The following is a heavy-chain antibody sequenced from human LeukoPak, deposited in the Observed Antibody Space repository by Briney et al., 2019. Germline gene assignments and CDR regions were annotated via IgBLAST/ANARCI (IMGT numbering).Heavy chain of an antibody. CDR1: GGSFSGYY. V-gene: IGHV4-34*01. CDR3: ARDQYYDVSTYYEIDY. Sequence: SETLSLTCAVYGGSFSGYYWSWIRQPPGKGLEWIGSASYSGNAYYNPSLKSRVTILVDTSKNQFSLKMTSVTAADTAVYYCARDQYYDVSTYYEIDYWGQGTLVTVSS. CDR2: ASYSGNA. J-gene: IGHJ4*02. D-gene: IGHD3-22*01.